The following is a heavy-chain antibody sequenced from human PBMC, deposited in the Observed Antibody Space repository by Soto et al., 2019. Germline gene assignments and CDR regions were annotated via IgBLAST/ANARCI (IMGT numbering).Heavy chain of an antibody. D-gene: IGHD4-17*01. J-gene: IGHJ4*02. CDR2: LFYSGGT. CDR1: GDCISTSNYY. CDR3: ARRGGGDYLFDS. Sequence: QLQLQESGPGLVKTSETLSLTCSVSGDCISTSNYYWGWIRQPPGKGLEWIGHLFYSGGTYYNPSLKSRVSIAVATSKNELSLKLPSITAADTAIYFCARRGGGDYLFDSWGQGILVTVSS. V-gene: IGHV4-39*07.